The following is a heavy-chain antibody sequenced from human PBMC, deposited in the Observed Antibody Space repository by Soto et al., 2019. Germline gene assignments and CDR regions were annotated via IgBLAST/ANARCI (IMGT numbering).Heavy chain of an antibody. D-gene: IGHD2-2*01. J-gene: IGHJ5*02. CDR2: IYWDDDK. V-gene: IGHV2-5*02. Sequence: QITLKESGPTLVKPTQTLTLTCTFSGFSLSTSGVGVGWIRQPPGKALEWLALIYWDDDKRYSPSLKSRLTNPKDTSKKQVVLKKANMDPGDTATYYCAHRGVLGYWCSNSLQGAFNWFDPWGQGTLVTVSS. CDR3: AHRGVLGYWCSNSLQGAFNWFDP. CDR1: GFSLSTSGVG.